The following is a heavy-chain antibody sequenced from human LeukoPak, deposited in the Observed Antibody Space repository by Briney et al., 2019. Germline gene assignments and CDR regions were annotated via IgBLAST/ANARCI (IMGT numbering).Heavy chain of an antibody. CDR1: GFTFSSYG. CDR3: ARAKVLRYFDWLSPPDY. D-gene: IGHD3-9*01. V-gene: IGHV3-33*01. Sequence: PGRSLRLSCAASGFTFSSYGMHWVRQAPGKGLEWVAVIWYDGSNKYYADSVKGRFTISTDNSKNTLYLQMNSLRAEDTAVYYCARAKVLRYFDWLSPPDYWGQGTLVTVSS. J-gene: IGHJ4*02. CDR2: IWYDGSNK.